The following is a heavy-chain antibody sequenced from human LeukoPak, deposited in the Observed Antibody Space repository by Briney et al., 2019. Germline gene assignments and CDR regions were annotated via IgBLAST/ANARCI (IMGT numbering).Heavy chain of an antibody. V-gene: IGHV3-9*01. Sequence: GRSLRLSCAASGFTFDDYAMHWVRQAPGKGLEWVSGISWNSGSIGYADSVKGRFTISRDDAKNSLYLQMNSLRPEDTAVYYCARDLHWGASDYWGQGTLVTVSS. CDR3: ARDLHWGASDY. J-gene: IGHJ4*02. D-gene: IGHD1-26*01. CDR2: ISWNSGSI. CDR1: GFTFDDYA.